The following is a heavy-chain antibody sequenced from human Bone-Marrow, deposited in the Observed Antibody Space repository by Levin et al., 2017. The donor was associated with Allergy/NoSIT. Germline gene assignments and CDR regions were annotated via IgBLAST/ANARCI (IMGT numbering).Heavy chain of an antibody. D-gene: IGHD3-22*01. J-gene: IGHJ3*02. CDR2: ITSSSSYI. V-gene: IGHV3-21*01. Sequence: GESLKISCAASGFTFSSYSMNWVRQAPGKGLNWVSSITSSSSYIYYADSVKGRFTITRDNAKNSLFLQMNSLRAEDTALYYWTRGISMIEVLSIDAFDIWGQGTLVTVSS. CDR3: TRGISMIEVLSIDAFDI. CDR1: GFTFSSYS.